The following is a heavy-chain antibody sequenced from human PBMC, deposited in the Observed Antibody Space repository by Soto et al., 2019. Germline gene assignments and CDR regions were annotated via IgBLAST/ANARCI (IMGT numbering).Heavy chain of an antibody. CDR2: LYHNGRA. CDR1: GGYLNSINW. CDR3: ARSQGVVPTHAMDP. V-gene: IGHV4-4*02. D-gene: IGHD2-15*01. Sequence: SETMSLTCGVCGGYLNSINWWSWVRQTPGKCRESICELYHNGRATYNPSVTSRVTLSIVRSMSQYYLALSTWAAADTGVYYCARSQGVVPTHAMDPWGQGTLVTVSS. J-gene: IGHJ5*02.